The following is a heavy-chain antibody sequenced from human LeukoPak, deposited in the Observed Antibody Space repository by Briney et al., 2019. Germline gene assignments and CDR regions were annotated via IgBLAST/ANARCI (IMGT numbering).Heavy chain of an antibody. Sequence: ASVKVSCKASGYTFTGYYMHWVRQAPGQGLRWMGWINPNSGGTNYAQKFQGRVTMTRDTSISTAYMELSRLRSDDTAVYYCARILYGDYDIIDYWGQGTLVTVSS. D-gene: IGHD4-17*01. V-gene: IGHV1-2*02. CDR3: ARILYGDYDIIDY. J-gene: IGHJ4*02. CDR1: GYTFTGYY. CDR2: INPNSGGT.